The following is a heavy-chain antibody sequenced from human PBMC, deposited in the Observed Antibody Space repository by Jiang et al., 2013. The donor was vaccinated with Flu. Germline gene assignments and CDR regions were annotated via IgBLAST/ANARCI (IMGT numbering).Heavy chain of an antibody. Sequence: GLVKPSETLSLTCSVSGGSISSYYWSWIRKPAGKGLEWIGRISTSGSTRYNPSLKSRITMSVDTSKNEVSLQLSSVTAADTAVYYCARLYSSSTPRFDPWGQGTLVTVSS. D-gene: IGHD6-13*01. CDR2: ISTSGST. CDR1: GGSISSYY. J-gene: IGHJ5*02. CDR3: ARLYSSSTPRFDP. V-gene: IGHV4-4*07.